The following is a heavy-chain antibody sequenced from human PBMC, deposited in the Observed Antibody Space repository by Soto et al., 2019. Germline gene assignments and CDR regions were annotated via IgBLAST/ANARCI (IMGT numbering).Heavy chain of an antibody. CDR1: GGTFSSYA. CDR2: IIPIFGTA. J-gene: IGHJ2*01. D-gene: IGHD3-16*02. Sequence: QVQLVQSGAEVKKPWSSVKVSCKASGGTFSSYAISWVRQAPGQGLEWMGGIIPIFGTANYAQKFQGRVTITAEKSTSTAYMELSSLRGEDTAVYYCARDIGYYDYVWGSYRPDWYFDLWGRGTLVTVSS. V-gene: IGHV1-69*06. CDR3: ARDIGYYDYVWGSYRPDWYFDL.